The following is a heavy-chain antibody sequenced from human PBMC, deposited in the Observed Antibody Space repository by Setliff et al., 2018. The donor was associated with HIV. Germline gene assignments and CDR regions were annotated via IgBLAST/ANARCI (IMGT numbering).Heavy chain of an antibody. D-gene: IGHD5-18*01. Sequence: GGSLRLSCAASGFTFSSYSMHWVRQAPGKGLEWVSSISSSSYIYYADSVKGRFTISRDNSKNTLYLQMNSLRVEDTAIYYCAKMHTAMDPDTFDIWGQGTMVTVSS. CDR3: AKMHTAMDPDTFDI. CDR2: ISSSSYI. V-gene: IGHV3-21*01. CDR1: GFTFSSYS. J-gene: IGHJ3*02.